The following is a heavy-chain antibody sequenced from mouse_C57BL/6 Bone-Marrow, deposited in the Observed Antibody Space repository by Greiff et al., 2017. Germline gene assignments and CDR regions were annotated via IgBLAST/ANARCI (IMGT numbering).Heavy chain of an antibody. D-gene: IGHD1-1*01. CDR3: ASDTTVVARYFDV. CDR2: IHPNSGST. CDR1: GYTFTSYW. J-gene: IGHJ1*03. V-gene: IGHV1-64*01. Sequence: QVQLQQPGAELVKPGASVKMTCKASGYTFTSYWMHWVKQRPGQGLEWIGMIHPNSGSTNYNEKFKSKATLTVDKSSSTAYMQLSSLTSEDSAVYYCASDTTVVARYFDVWGTGTTVTVSS.